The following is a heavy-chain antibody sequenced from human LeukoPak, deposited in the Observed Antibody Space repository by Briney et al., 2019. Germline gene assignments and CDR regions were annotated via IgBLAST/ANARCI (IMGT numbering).Heavy chain of an antibody. CDR2: IYSSGST. V-gene: IGHV4-4*07. Sequence: SETLSLTCTVSGGSISSYYWSWIRQPAGKGLEWIGRIYSSGSTNYNPSLKSRVTMSVDMSRNQFSLKLSSVTAADTAVYYCARVSPGGDSDYLGQGTLVTVSS. D-gene: IGHD2-21*02. CDR1: GGSISSYY. CDR3: ARVSPGGDSDY. J-gene: IGHJ4*02.